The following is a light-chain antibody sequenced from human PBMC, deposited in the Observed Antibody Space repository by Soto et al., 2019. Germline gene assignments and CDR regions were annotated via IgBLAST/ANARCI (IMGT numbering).Light chain of an antibody. CDR2: GAS. Sequence: EIVLTQSPATLSLSPGERATLSCRPSQSVSSNLAWYQQKPGQAPRLLIYGASNRATDIPDRFSGRGSGTDFTLTISRLEPEDFAVYYCQQYGSSPPSSTFGQGTRLEIK. V-gene: IGKV3-20*01. J-gene: IGKJ5*01. CDR1: QSVSSN. CDR3: QQYGSSPPSST.